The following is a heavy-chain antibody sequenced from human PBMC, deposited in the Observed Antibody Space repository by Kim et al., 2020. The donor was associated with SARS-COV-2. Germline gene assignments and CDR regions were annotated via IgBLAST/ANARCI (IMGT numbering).Heavy chain of an antibody. V-gene: IGHV3-30*18. Sequence: GGSLRLSCVGSGFTSSYYGMHWVRQAPGKGLEWVAGISYEGSKKIYADSLMGRFIISKDSSENTLYLQMNSLRTEDTAIYYCAKRGGYFDFSSSSYIDY. CDR1: GFTSSYYG. J-gene: IGHJ4*01. CDR2: ISYEGSKK. CDR3: AKRGGYFDFSSSSYIDY. D-gene: IGHD3-3*01.